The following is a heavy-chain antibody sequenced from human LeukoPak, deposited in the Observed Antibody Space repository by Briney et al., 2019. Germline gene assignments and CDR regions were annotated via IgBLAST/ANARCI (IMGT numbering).Heavy chain of an antibody. CDR2: INSDGSST. V-gene: IGHV3-74*01. CDR1: GITFSRYW. Sequence: GGSLRLSCAASGITFSRYWMHWVRQAPGKGLVWVSRINSDGSSTSYADSVKGRFTISRDNAKNTLYLQMSSLRAEDTAVYYCAGETSRDAFDIWGQGTMVTVSS. J-gene: IGHJ3*02. CDR3: AGETSRDAFDI.